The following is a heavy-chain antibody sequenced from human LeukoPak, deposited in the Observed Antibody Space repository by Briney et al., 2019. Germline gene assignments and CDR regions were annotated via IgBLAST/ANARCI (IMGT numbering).Heavy chain of an antibody. J-gene: IGHJ6*02. CDR3: ARLQGYSSGWDLGDGYYYYYGMDV. Sequence: ASVKVSCKASGYTFTSYGISWVRQAPGQGLEWMGWISAYNGNTSYAQKLQGRVTMTTDTSTSTAYMELRSLRSDDTAVYYCARLQGYSSGWDLGDGYYYYYGMDVWGQGTTVTVSS. V-gene: IGHV1-18*01. CDR1: GYTFTSYG. D-gene: IGHD6-19*01. CDR2: ISAYNGNT.